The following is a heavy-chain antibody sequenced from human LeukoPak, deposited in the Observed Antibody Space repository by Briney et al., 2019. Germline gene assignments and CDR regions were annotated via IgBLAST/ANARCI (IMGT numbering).Heavy chain of an antibody. CDR2: IIPIFGTA. V-gene: IGHV1-69*05. J-gene: IGHJ4*02. D-gene: IGHD3-22*01. Sequence: SVKVSRKASGGTFSSYAISWVRQAPGQGLEWMGRIIPIFGTANYAQKFQGRVTITTDESTSTAYMELSSLRSEDTAVYYCASLDYYDSSNWGQGTLVTVSS. CDR3: ASLDYYDSSN. CDR1: GGTFSSYA.